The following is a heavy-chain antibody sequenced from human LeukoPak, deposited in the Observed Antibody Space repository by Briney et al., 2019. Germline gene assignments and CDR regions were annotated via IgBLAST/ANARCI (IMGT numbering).Heavy chain of an antibody. V-gene: IGHV3-33*06. CDR3: AKDGGPAHLDAFDI. J-gene: IGHJ3*02. CDR1: GFTFSSYG. D-gene: IGHD4-23*01. Sequence: GGSLRLSXAASGFTFSSYGMHWVRQAPGKGLEWVAVIWYDGSNKYYADSVKGRFTISSDNSKNTLYLQMNSLRAEDTAVYYCAKDGGPAHLDAFDIWGQGTMVTVSS. CDR2: IWYDGSNK.